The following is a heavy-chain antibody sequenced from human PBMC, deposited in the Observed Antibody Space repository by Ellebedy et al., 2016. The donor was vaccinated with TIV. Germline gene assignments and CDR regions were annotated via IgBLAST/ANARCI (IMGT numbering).Heavy chain of an antibody. CDR1: GDSVSSNSAA. CDR2: TYYRSKWYN. CDR3: ARAGWLRFDYYYGMDV. Sequence: SQTLSLTCVISGDSVSSNSAAWNWIRQSPSRGLEWPGRTYYRSKWYNDYAVSVKSRITINPDTSKNQFSLQLNSVTPEDTAVYYCARAGWLRFDYYYGMDVWGQGTTVTVSS. D-gene: IGHD5-12*01. J-gene: IGHJ6*02. V-gene: IGHV6-1*01.